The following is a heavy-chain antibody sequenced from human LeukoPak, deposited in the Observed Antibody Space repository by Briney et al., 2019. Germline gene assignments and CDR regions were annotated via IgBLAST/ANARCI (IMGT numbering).Heavy chain of an antibody. CDR2: INTNTGNP. Sequence: AGVTVSRMASGYTFTTYALNGVRQAPGRGVGWVGWINTNTGNPTYPQGFTGRFVFSLDTYVSTASLQLSSLNAADTAVYYCARHQDTLLRIAVDQLFDYWGQGTMVTVSS. CDR3: ARHQDTLLRIAVDQLFDY. CDR1: GYTFTTYA. J-gene: IGHJ4*02. D-gene: IGHD6-19*01. V-gene: IGHV7-4-1*02.